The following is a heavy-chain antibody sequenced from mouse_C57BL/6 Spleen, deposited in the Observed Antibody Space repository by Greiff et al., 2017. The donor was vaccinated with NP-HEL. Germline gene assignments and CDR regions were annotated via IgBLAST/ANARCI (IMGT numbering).Heavy chain of an antibody. CDR3: ARRGYYFDY. J-gene: IGHJ2*01. CDR1: GYTFTSYW. Sequence: QVQLQQPGAELVKPGASVKLSCKASGYTFTSYWMQWVKQRPGQGLEWIGEIDPSDSYTNYNQKFKGTATLTVDTSSSTAYMQLSSLTSEDAAVYDCARRGYYFDYWGQGTTLTVSS. CDR2: IDPSDSYT. V-gene: IGHV1-50*01.